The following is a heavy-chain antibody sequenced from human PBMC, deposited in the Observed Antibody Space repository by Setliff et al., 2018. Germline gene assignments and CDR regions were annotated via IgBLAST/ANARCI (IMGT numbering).Heavy chain of an antibody. Sequence: GASVKVSCKASGYTFTGYYMHWVRQAPGQGLEWMGGIIPMFGTNYAQKFQGRVTITADESTSTAYMELSSLGSEDTAVYYCAGGQPLVRKYYYYMDVWGKGTTVTVSS. J-gene: IGHJ6*03. CDR1: GYTFTGYY. CDR3: AGGQPLVRKYYYYMDV. V-gene: IGHV1-69*13. D-gene: IGHD3-10*01. CDR2: IIPMFGT.